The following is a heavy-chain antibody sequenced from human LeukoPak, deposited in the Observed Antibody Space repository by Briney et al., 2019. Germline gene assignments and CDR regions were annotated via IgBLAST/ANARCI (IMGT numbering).Heavy chain of an antibody. V-gene: IGHV3-23*01. J-gene: IGHJ5*02. CDR1: GFTFSNYA. D-gene: IGHD3-9*01. CDR2: ITGSGGNT. Sequence: GGSLRLSCAVSGFTFSNYAMSWVCQAPGQGLEWVSAITGSGGNTYYADSVKGRFTISRDNSKNTVFLQMNSLRAEDTAVYYCAKWGDYDVLTGYYVSDHWGQGTLVTVSS. CDR3: AKWGDYDVLTGYYVSDH.